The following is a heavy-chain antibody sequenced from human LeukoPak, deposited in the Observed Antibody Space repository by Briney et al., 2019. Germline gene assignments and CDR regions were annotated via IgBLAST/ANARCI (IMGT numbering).Heavy chain of an antibody. Sequence: PSETLCLTCAVYVGSFSGYYSSSSREPPGKGLECIGKINHSGSTNYNPSLKRRVTISVDTYKTQYSLKLSPVTAADTAVYYCARRDYDFWSGYGPFDYWGQGTLVTVSS. J-gene: IGHJ4*02. CDR1: VGSFSGYY. CDR2: INHSGST. D-gene: IGHD3-3*01. V-gene: IGHV4-34*01. CDR3: ARRDYDFWSGYGPFDY.